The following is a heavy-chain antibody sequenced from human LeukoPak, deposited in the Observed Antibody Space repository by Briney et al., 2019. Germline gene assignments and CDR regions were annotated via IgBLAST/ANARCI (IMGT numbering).Heavy chain of an antibody. CDR1: GFTFSSYG. CDR2: ISGSGGST. D-gene: IGHD3-22*01. V-gene: IGHV3-23*01. J-gene: IGHJ4*02. Sequence: GGTLRLSCAASGFTFSSYGMSWVRQAPGKGLEWVSAISGSGGSTYYADSVKGRFTISRDNSKNTLYLQMNSLRAEDTAVYYCTYYDSSGYYFGLFFGFDYWGQGTLVTVSS. CDR3: TYYDSSGYYFGLFFGFDY.